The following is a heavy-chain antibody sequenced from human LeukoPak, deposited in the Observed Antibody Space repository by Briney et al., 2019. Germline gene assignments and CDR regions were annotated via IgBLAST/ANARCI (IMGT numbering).Heavy chain of an antibody. CDR1: GFTFSSYW. J-gene: IGHJ5*02. Sequence: GGSLRLSCAASGFTFSSYWMSWVRQAPGKGLECVSYISSSGSTIYYADSVKGRFTISRDNAKNSLYLQMNSLRAEDTAVYYCARESGCYERYNWFDPWGQRTLVTVSS. D-gene: IGHD6-19*01. V-gene: IGHV3-48*04. CDR3: ARESGCYERYNWFDP. CDR2: ISSSGSTI.